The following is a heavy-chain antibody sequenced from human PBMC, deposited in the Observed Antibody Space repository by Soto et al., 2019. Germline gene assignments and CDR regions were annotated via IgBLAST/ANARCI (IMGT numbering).Heavy chain of an antibody. V-gene: IGHV1-69*01. CDR2: IIHIFGTA. CDR1: GGTFSSYA. Sequence: QVQLVQSGAEVKKPGSSVKVSCKASGGTFSSYAISWVRQAPGQGLEWMGGIIHIFGTANYAEKFQGRVTITADESTSTAYIELSSLRSEDTAVYYCARRGYCTNGVCFGYWGQGTLVTVSS. CDR3: ARRGYCTNGVCFGY. D-gene: IGHD2-8*01. J-gene: IGHJ4*02.